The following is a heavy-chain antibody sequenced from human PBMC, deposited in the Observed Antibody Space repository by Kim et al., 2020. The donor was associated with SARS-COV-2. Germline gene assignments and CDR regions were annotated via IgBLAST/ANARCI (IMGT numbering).Heavy chain of an antibody. CDR2: LSDSGTST. CDR3: ASQWELLFSFDY. Sequence: GGSLRLSCAASGFTFSSHVMSWVRQAPGKGLEWVAGLSDSGTSTYYADSVKGRFTVSRDNSNNTLYLQMSSLRADDTAIYYCASQWELLFSFDYWGQGTLVTVSS. J-gene: IGHJ4*02. D-gene: IGHD1-26*01. V-gene: IGHV3-23*01. CDR1: GFTFSSHV.